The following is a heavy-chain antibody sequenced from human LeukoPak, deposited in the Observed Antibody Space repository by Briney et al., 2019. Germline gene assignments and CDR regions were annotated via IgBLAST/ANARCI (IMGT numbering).Heavy chain of an antibody. V-gene: IGHV4-59*01. Sequence: NPSETLSLTCTVSGGSISSYYWSWIRQPPGKGLEWIGYIYYSGSTNYNPSLKSRVTISVDTSKNQFSLKVTSVTAADTAVYYCARHESYYDILTGYYYGYYFDYWGQGTLVTVSS. CDR3: ARHESYYDILTGYYYGYYFDY. D-gene: IGHD3-9*01. J-gene: IGHJ4*02. CDR2: IYYSGST. CDR1: GGSISSYY.